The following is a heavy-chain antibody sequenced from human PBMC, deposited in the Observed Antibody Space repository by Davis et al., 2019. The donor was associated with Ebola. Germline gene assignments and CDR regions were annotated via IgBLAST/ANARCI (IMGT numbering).Heavy chain of an antibody. J-gene: IGHJ5*02. CDR2: IIPIFGTA. CDR1: GGTFSSYA. V-gene: IGHV1-69*13. CDR3: ARAAPIQLWGPRWFDP. D-gene: IGHD5-18*01. Sequence: SVKVSCKASGGTFSSYAISWVRQAPGQGLEWMGGIIPIFGTANYAQKFQGRVTITADESTSTAYMELSSLRSEDTAVYYCARAAPIQLWGPRWFDPWGQGTLVTVSS.